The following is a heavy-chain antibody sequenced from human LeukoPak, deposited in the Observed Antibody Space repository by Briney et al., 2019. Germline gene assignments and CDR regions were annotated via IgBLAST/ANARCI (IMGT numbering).Heavy chain of an antibody. Sequence: PGGSLRLSCAASGFTFSSYWMSWVRQAPGKGLEWVANIKQDGSEKYYVDSVKGRFTISRDNAKNSLYLQMNSLRAEDTAVYYCASPSNYYDSSGPFDCWGQGTLVTVSS. J-gene: IGHJ4*02. CDR3: ASPSNYYDSSGPFDC. CDR1: GFTFSSYW. D-gene: IGHD3-22*01. CDR2: IKQDGSEK. V-gene: IGHV3-7*01.